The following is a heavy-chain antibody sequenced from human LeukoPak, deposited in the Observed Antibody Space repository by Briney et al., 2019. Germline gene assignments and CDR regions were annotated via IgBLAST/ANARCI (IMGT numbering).Heavy chain of an antibody. V-gene: IGHV4-59*13. J-gene: IGHJ3*01. CDR2: CHYNGDS. CDR1: GSSISSYY. Sequence: PAETLTLTCATSGSSISSYYWCWIRQPPGKGLELIVYCHYNGDSNYNPSFKRRATIAADKSMNHVSLTRSSVTAADTAVYYCARSACYSSRSAFDLWGQGTRVTASS. CDR3: ARSACYSSRSAFDL. D-gene: IGHD5-18*01.